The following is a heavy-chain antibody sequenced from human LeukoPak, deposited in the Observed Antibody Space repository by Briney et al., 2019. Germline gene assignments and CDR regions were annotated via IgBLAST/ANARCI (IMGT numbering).Heavy chain of an antibody. J-gene: IGHJ3*02. CDR1: GYIFTNYW. CDR3: ARQGAGASYYDPTGLPRGAFDS. Sequence: GESLKISCRASGYIFTNYWIAWVRWMPGEGLQWMGIILPGDSDTRYSPSFRGPVTISAETSTRTAYLQWTSLRASDSAIYYCARQGAGASYYDPTGLPRGAFDSWGQGTTVTVSS. V-gene: IGHV5-51*01. CDR2: ILPGDSDT. D-gene: IGHD3-22*01.